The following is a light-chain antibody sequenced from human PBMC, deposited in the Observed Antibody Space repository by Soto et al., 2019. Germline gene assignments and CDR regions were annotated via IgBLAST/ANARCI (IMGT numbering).Light chain of an antibody. Sequence: EIVLTQSPGTLSLSPGVRAILSCRDSQSVSGNYLAWYQRKPGRPPRLLIYGASSRATDIPGRFSGSGSGTDFTLTITRLAPEDFAVYYCQQYGSSPPTFGQGTRVEIK. CDR3: QQYGSSPPT. V-gene: IGKV3-20*01. CDR2: GAS. CDR1: QSVSGNY. J-gene: IGKJ1*01.